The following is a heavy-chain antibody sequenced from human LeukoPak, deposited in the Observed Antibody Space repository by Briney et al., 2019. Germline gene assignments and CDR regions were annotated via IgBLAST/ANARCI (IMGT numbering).Heavy chain of an antibody. V-gene: IGHV3-21*01. CDR1: GFTFSSYS. J-gene: IGHJ4*02. CDR3: ARDDMDYDSSGYYYYFDY. Sequence: GGSLRLSCAASGFTFSSYSMNWVRQAPGKGLEWVSSISSSSSYIYYADSVKGRSTISRDNAKNSLYLQMNSLRAEDTAVYYCARDDMDYDSSGYYYYFDYWGQGTLVTVSS. CDR2: ISSSSSYI. D-gene: IGHD3-22*01.